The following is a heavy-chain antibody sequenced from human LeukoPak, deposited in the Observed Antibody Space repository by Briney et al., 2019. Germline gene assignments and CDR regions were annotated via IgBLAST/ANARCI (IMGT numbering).Heavy chain of an antibody. D-gene: IGHD4-17*01. CDR2: INPNSGGT. J-gene: IGHJ4*02. CDR1: GYNFTGYY. CDR3: ARDRPYGDYFDY. Sequence: ASVKVSCKASGYNFTGYYMHWVRQAPGQGLEWMGWINPNSGGTNYAQKFQGRVTMTRDTSISTAYMELSRLRSDDTAVYYCARDRPYGDYFDYWGQGTLVTVSS. V-gene: IGHV1-2*02.